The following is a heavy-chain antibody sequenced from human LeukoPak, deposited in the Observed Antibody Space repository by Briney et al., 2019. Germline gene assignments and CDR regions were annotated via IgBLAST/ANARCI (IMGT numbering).Heavy chain of an antibody. CDR1: GFTLSSYA. J-gene: IGHJ4*02. D-gene: IGHD2-21*02. Sequence: GGSLRLSCSASGFTLSSYAMHWVRQAPGKGLEYVSAISSNGGSTYYADSVKGRFTISRDNSKNTLYLQMSSLRAEDTAVYYCVKGVVVVTARAFDYWGQGTLVTVSS. CDR2: ISSNGGST. CDR3: VKGVVVVTARAFDY. V-gene: IGHV3-64D*06.